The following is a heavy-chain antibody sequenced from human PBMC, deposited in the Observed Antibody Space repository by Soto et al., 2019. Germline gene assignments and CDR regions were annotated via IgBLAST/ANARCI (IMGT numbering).Heavy chain of an antibody. J-gene: IGHJ5*01. CDR2: MNPNTGNT. CDR3: AIGRYDNISYYAFDS. Sequence: QVQLVQSGAEVKKPGASVKVSCKASGYTFTSYDINWVRQATGQGLEWMGWMNPNTGNTGSAQKFQGRVTMTRDTPXTTVYNELSSLKSENTAVYSCAIGRYDNISYYAFDSWGQGTLVTVSS. D-gene: IGHD3-10*01. V-gene: IGHV1-8*01. CDR1: GYTFTSYD.